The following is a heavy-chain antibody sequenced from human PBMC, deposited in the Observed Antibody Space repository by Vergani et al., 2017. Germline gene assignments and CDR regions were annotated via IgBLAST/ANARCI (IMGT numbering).Heavy chain of an antibody. CDR1: GFTFSSAW. D-gene: IGHD3-10*01. J-gene: IGHJ6*02. CDR2: IRPKTDGETT. CDR3: ARDRYYLGSGSYPYFYYYGLDV. Sequence: EVQPVESGGGLVKPGGSFRLSCTTSGFTFSSAWMSWVRQAPGKGLEWVARIRPKTDGETTDYAAPVKGRFTISRDDSKNTLYLQMNSLKTEDTAVYYCARDRYYLGSGSYPYFYYYGLDVWGQGTAVTVSS. V-gene: IGHV3-15*01.